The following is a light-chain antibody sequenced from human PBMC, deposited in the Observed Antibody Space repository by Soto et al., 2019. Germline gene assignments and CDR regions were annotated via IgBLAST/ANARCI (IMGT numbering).Light chain of an antibody. CDR3: QQSYTTPLT. CDR1: QNIGNY. J-gene: IGKJ4*01. CDR2: TAS. V-gene: IGKV1-39*01. Sequence: DIQMTQSPSSLSASVRDRAVITCRASQNIGNYLNFYHQTPGKAPRLLISTASSLQSGVPSRFSGSGAGTDFTLTISSLQPEDFATYYCQQSYTTPLTFGGGTKVDIK.